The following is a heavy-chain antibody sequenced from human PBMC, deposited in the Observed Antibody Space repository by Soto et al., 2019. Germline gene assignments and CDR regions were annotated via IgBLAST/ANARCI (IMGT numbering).Heavy chain of an antibody. Sequence: QLQLQESGPGLVKPSETLSLTCTVSGGSISSSSYYWGWIRQPPGRGLEWIGSIYYSGRTYYNPSLKSRVTISVDTSKNQFSLKLTSVTAADTAVYYCASPKTSTSEFDSWGQGTLVTVSS. CDR3: ASPKTSTSEFDS. CDR2: IYYSGRT. V-gene: IGHV4-39*01. J-gene: IGHJ4*02. CDR1: GGSISSSSYY.